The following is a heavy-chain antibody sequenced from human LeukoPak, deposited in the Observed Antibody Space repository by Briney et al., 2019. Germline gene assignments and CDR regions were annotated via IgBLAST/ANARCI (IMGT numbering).Heavy chain of an antibody. CDR3: ASKGSRGDFDY. Sequence: ASVKVSCKASGGTFSSYAISWVRQAPGQGLEWMGGIIPIFGTANYAQKFQGRVTITADESTSTAYMELSSLRSEDTAVCYCASKGSRGDFDYWGQGTLVTVSS. CDR2: IIPIFGTA. J-gene: IGHJ4*02. V-gene: IGHV1-69*01. D-gene: IGHD1-26*01. CDR1: GGTFSSYA.